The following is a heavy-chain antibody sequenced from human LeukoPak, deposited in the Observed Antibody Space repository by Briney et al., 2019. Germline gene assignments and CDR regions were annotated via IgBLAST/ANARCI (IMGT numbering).Heavy chain of an antibody. CDR3: ARDALYYYGMDV. Sequence: GGSLRLSCAAPGFTFSSYSMNWVRQAPGKGLEWVPSISSSSSYIYYADSVKGRFTISRDNAKNSLYLQMNSLRAEDTAVYYCARDALYYYGMDVWGQGTTVTVSS. V-gene: IGHV3-21*01. CDR2: ISSSSSYI. J-gene: IGHJ6*02. CDR1: GFTFSSYS.